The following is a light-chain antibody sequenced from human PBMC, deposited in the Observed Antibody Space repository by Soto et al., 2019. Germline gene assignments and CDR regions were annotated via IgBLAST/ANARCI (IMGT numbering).Light chain of an antibody. CDR2: AAS. CDR1: QSISTW. CDR3: QQSYSTPIT. V-gene: IGKV1-39*01. J-gene: IGKJ5*01. Sequence: DIQMTQSPSTLSASIEDRVTITCRASQSISTWLAWYQQKPGKAPKLLIYAASSLQSGVPSRFSGSGSGTDFTLTISSLQPEDFATYYCQQSYSTPITFGQGGRLAI.